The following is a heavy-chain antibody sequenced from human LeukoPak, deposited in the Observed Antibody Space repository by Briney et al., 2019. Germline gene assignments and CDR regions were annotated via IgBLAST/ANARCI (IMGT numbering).Heavy chain of an antibody. Sequence: SVKVSCKASGGTLSSYAISWVRQAPGHGLEWMGGIIPIFGTANYAQKFQGRVTITADESTSTAYMELSSLRSEDTAVYYCAGRVGYSSSWYGIDYWGQGTLVTVSS. V-gene: IGHV1-69*01. D-gene: IGHD6-13*01. CDR3: AGRVGYSSSWYGIDY. CDR2: IIPIFGTA. CDR1: GGTLSSYA. J-gene: IGHJ4*02.